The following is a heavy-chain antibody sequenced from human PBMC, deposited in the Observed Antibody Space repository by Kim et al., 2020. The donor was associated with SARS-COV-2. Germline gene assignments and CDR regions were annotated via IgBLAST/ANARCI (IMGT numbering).Heavy chain of an antibody. CDR3: ARVGHIGADYWGAQLYYFDY. D-gene: IGHD7-27*01. CDR1: GFTFSSYW. V-gene: IGHV3-74*01. CDR2: INSDGSRI. J-gene: IGHJ4*02. Sequence: GGSLRLSCAASGFTFSSYWMHWVRQAPGKGLVWVSRINSDGSRITYADSVKGRFTISRDNAKNTLYLQMNSLRAEDTAVYYCARVGHIGADYWGAQLYYFDYWGQGALVTVSS.